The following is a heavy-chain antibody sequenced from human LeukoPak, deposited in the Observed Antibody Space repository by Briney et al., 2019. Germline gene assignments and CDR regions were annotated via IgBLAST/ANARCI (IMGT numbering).Heavy chain of an antibody. V-gene: IGHV3-30-3*01. Sequence: GSLRLSCAASGFTFNDFAMYWVRPTPGQGLEWVTLISYDGYDKSYADSVRGRFTISRDNSKNTLYLQMDSLRSEDTAVYYCARDFFPIVDSSWYEIGYWGQGTLVTVSS. D-gene: IGHD6-13*01. CDR1: GFTFNDFA. CDR3: ARDFFPIVDSSWYEIGY. CDR2: ISYDGYDK. J-gene: IGHJ4*02.